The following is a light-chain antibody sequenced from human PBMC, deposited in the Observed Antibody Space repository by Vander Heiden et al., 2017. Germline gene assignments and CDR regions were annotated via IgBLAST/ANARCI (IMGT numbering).Light chain of an antibody. J-gene: IGKJ4*01. CDR1: LGISSY. V-gene: IGKV1-8*01. Sequence: AIRMTQSPSSFSASAGDRVTITCLASLGISSYLAWYQQKPGKAPKLLTYAATTLQSGVTSRFSGSGSGTDFTLTISCLQSEDFATYYCQQYYSYPSTFGGVTKVE. CDR2: AAT. CDR3: QQYYSYPST.